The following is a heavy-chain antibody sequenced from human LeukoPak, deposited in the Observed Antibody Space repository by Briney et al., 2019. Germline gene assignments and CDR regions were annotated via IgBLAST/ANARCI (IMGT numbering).Heavy chain of an antibody. CDR2: ISSDGTYT. CDR1: GFTFSSHL. J-gene: IGHJ1*01. CDR3: AKDPYSSRMEYFQQ. Sequence: PGGSLRLSCAASGFTFSSHLMHWVRQAPGKGLVWVSRISSDGTYTNYADSVRGRFTISRDNSKNTLYLEMSSLRIEDTAVYYCAKDPYSSRMEYFQQWGQGTLVIVSS. V-gene: IGHV3-74*01. D-gene: IGHD3-22*01.